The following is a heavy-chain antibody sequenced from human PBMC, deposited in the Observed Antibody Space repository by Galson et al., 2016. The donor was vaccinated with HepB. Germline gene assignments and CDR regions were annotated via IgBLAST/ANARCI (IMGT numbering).Heavy chain of an antibody. Sequence: SVKVSCKASGYTFTNCAMNWVRQAPGQRPEWMGWIKTGNGDTKYSQNFQGRVTISRDTSASTAYMELSSRTSEDTAVYYCARGPGMEVAGFDFWGQGTLVTVSS. CDR2: IKTGNGDT. J-gene: IGHJ4*02. V-gene: IGHV1-3*04. CDR1: GYTFTNCA. CDR3: ARGPGMEVAGFDF. D-gene: IGHD6-19*01.